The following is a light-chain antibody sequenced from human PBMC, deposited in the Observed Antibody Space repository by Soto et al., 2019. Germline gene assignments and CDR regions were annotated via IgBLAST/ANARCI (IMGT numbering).Light chain of an antibody. CDR2: EGT. V-gene: IGLV2-23*01. CDR3: CSYAGSSSDV. J-gene: IGLJ1*01. Sequence: QSVLTQPASVSGSPGQSITISCTGTSSDVGSYNLVSWYQQHPGKAPKLIIYEGTKRPSGVSNRFSGSKSGNTASLTISAVQAEDEADYYCCSYAGSSSDVFGTGTKVTVL. CDR1: SSDVGSYNL.